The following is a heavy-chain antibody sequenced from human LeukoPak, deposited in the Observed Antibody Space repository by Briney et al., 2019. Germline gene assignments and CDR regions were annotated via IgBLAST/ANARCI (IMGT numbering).Heavy chain of an antibody. J-gene: IGHJ5*02. CDR1: GGSISSYY. Sequence: SETLSLTCTVSGGSISSYYWSWIRQPAGKGLEWIGRICTSGSTNYDPSLKSRVTMSVDTSKNQFSLKLSSVTAADTAVYYCARDSPGYCSSTSCRKFDPWRQGTLVTVSS. V-gene: IGHV4-4*07. CDR2: ICTSGST. CDR3: ARDSPGYCSSTSCRKFDP. D-gene: IGHD2-2*01.